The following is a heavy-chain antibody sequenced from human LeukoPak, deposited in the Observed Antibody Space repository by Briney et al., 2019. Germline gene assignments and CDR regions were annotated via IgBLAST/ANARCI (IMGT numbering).Heavy chain of an antibody. CDR2: INSDGSST. D-gene: IGHD6-19*01. J-gene: IGHJ4*02. Sequence: GGSLRLSCAASGFTISSHYMHWVRQVPGKGLVWVSRINSDGSSTSYADSVKGRFTISRDNAKNTLYLQMNSLRAEDTAVYYCARGYSSGWYYFDYWGQGTLVTVSS. V-gene: IGHV3-74*01. CDR1: GFTISSHY. CDR3: ARGYSSGWYYFDY.